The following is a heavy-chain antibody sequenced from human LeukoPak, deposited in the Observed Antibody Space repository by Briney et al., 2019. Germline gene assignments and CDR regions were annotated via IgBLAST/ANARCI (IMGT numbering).Heavy chain of an antibody. Sequence: SETLSLTCAVYGGSFSGYYWGWIRQPPGKGLEWIGSIYYRGRTYYNPSLKIRVTISADTSKNQFSLNLNSVTASDTAVYYCAKQKILDDNYDSSGYYVDQWGQGSLVTVSS. CDR1: GGSFSGYY. D-gene: IGHD3-22*01. CDR3: AKQKILDDNYDSSGYYVDQ. J-gene: IGHJ4*02. CDR2: IYYRGRT. V-gene: IGHV4-39*01.